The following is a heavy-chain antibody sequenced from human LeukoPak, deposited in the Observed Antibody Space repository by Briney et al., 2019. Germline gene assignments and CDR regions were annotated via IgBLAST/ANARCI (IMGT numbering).Heavy chain of an antibody. J-gene: IGHJ6*02. Sequence: ASVKVSCKASGYTFTSYGISWVRQAPGQGLEWMGWLSPYNGNTNYAQKLQGRVTMTTDTSTSTAYMELRSLRSDDTAVYYCARDSTMAVAGIYYYYGMDVWGQGTTVTVSS. CDR3: ARDSTMAVAGIYYYYGMDV. D-gene: IGHD6-19*01. CDR2: LSPYNGNT. CDR1: GYTFTSYG. V-gene: IGHV1-18*01.